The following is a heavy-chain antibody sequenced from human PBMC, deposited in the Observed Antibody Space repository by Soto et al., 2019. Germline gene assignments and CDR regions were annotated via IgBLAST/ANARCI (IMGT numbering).Heavy chain of an antibody. V-gene: IGHV3-66*01. D-gene: IGHD2-15*01. Sequence: GGSLRLSCAASGFTVSSKYMGWVRQAPGKGLEWVSLIQSGGPTYYADSVKGRFTISRDTSENTLHLQMDSLRAEDTAVYYCARDDVLCDGGRCYGVPLDVWGNGTTVTVSS. J-gene: IGHJ6*04. CDR3: ARDDVLCDGGRCYGVPLDV. CDR2: IQSGGPT. CDR1: GFTVSSKY.